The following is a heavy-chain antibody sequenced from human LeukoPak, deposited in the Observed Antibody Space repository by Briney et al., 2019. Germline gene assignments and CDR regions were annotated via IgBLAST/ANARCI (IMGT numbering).Heavy chain of an antibody. Sequence: PGRSLRLSCAASGFTSDDYAMHWVRQAPGEGLVWVSRINDDGRTTTYADSVKGRITISRDNAKNTLYLQMSSLRVEDTAVYYCARVVKVSDIWGQGTMVTVSS. CDR3: ARVVKVSDI. D-gene: IGHD2-21*01. CDR2: INDDGRTT. V-gene: IGHV3-74*03. J-gene: IGHJ3*02. CDR1: GFTSDDYA.